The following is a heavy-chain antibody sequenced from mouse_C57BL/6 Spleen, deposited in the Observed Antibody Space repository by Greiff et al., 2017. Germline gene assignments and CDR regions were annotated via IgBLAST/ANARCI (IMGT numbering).Heavy chain of an antibody. CDR2: INPNNGTT. CDR3: ARHYSNDDYAMDY. Sequence: VQLKQSGPELVKPGASVKISCKASGYSFTDYNMNWVKQSNGKSLEWIGVINPNNGTTRYNPKFKGKATLTVDQSSSTAYMQLNSRTSEDAAVDYCARHYSNDDYAMDYWGQGTSVTVSS. D-gene: IGHD2-12*01. J-gene: IGHJ4*01. V-gene: IGHV1-39*01. CDR1: GYSFTDYN.